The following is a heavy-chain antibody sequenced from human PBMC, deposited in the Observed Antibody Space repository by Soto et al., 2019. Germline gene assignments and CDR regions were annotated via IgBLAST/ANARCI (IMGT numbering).Heavy chain of an antibody. Sequence: QVQLVQSGAEVKKPGASVKVSCKASGYTFTSNAMHWVRQAPGQRLEWMGWINAGNGNTKYSQKFQGRVTITRDTSASTAYMELSSLRSEDTAVYYCARVGQWLATLDFDYWGQGTLVTVSS. CDR2: INAGNGNT. CDR1: GYTFTSNA. D-gene: IGHD6-19*01. CDR3: ARVGQWLATLDFDY. V-gene: IGHV1-3*01. J-gene: IGHJ4*02.